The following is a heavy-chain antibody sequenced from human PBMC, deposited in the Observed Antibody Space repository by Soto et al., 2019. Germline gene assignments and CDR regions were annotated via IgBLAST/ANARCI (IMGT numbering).Heavy chain of an antibody. D-gene: IGHD1-26*01. V-gene: IGHV1-69*02. CDR2: IIPILGIA. J-gene: IGHJ5*02. Sequence: GASVKVSCKASGGTFSSYTISWVRQAPGQGLEWMGRIIPILGIANYAQKFQGRVTITADKSTSTAYMELSSLRSEDTAVYYCARVVGAGWFDPWGQGTLVTVPQ. CDR1: GGTFSSYT. CDR3: ARVVGAGWFDP.